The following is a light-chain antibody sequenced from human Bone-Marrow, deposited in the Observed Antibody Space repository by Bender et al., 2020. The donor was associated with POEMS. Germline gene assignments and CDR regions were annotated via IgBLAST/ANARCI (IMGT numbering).Light chain of an antibody. CDR2: EVS. Sequence: QSALTQPASVSGSPGQSITISCTGTSSDIGDHDYVSWYQQHPGTAPKLMIFEVSKRPSGVSNRFSGSKSGNTASLTISGLQAEDEADYFCCSYAGSYSFVFGGATTVTVL. CDR1: SSDIGDHDY. CDR3: CSYAGSYSFV. V-gene: IGLV2-14*01. J-gene: IGLJ2*01.